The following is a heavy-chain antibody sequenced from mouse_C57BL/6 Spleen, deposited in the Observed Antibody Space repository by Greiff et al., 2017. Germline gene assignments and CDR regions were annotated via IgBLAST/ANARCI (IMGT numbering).Heavy chain of an antibody. D-gene: IGHD1-1*01. Sequence: VKLMESGPGLVAPSQSLSITCTVSGFSLTSYGVSWVRQPPGKGLEWLGVIWGDGSTNYHSALISRLSISKDNSKSQVFLKLNSLQTDDTATYYCARGGPLYYGYAMDYWGQGTSVTVSS. CDR1: GFSLTSYG. CDR2: IWGDGST. J-gene: IGHJ4*01. CDR3: ARGGPLYYGYAMDY. V-gene: IGHV2-3*01.